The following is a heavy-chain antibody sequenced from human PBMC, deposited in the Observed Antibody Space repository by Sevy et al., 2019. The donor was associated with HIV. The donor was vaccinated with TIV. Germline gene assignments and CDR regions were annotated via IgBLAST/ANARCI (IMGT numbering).Heavy chain of an antibody. CDR3: TNSLGGY. CDR2: LSGSGGST. V-gene: IGHV3-23*01. J-gene: IGHJ4*02. CDR1: GFTFDDYA. Sequence: GGSLRLSCAASGFTFDDYAMHWVRQAPGKGLEWVSTLSGSGGSTYYADSVQGRFTVSRDNSKRTLYLQMNNLRVEDTATYYCTNSLGGYWGQGTLVTVSS. D-gene: IGHD7-27*01.